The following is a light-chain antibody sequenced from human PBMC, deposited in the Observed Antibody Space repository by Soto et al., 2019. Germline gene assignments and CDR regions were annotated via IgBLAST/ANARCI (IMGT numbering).Light chain of an antibody. V-gene: IGKV3-20*01. J-gene: IGKJ1*01. CDR2: GAS. CDR3: HQYGSSPWT. CDR1: QSVSSN. Sequence: EIGMTQSPATLSVSPGERATLSFRASQSVSSNLAWYQQKPGQAPRLLIYGASSRAPGIPDRFSGSGSETDFTLTITRLESEDFAVYSCHQYGSSPWTFGQGTNVDIK.